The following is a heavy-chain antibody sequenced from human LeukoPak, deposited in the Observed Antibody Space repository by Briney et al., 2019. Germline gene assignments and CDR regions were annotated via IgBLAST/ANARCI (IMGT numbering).Heavy chain of an antibody. D-gene: IGHD1-1*01. Sequence: PGGSLRLSCAASGFTVSSNYMSWVRQAPGKGLEWVSVIYSGGSTYYADSVKGRFTISRHNSKNTLYLQMNSLRAEDTAVYYCARGPGTTGNYHYGMDVWGQGTTVTVSS. CDR1: GFTVSSNY. V-gene: IGHV3-53*04. J-gene: IGHJ6*02. CDR2: IYSGGST. CDR3: ARGPGTTGNYHYGMDV.